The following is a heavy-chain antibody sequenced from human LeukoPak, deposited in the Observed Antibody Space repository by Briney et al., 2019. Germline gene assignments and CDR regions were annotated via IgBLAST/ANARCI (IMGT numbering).Heavy chain of an antibody. CDR1: GGSISSGGYY. J-gene: IGHJ4*02. CDR2: IYHSGST. CDR3: ARGNTTVTPFDY. V-gene: IGHV4-30-2*01. D-gene: IGHD4-17*01. Sequence: PSETLSLTCTVSGGSISSGGYYWSWIRQPPGKGLEWIGYIYHSGSTYYNPSLKSRVTISVDRSKNQFSLKLSSVTAADTAVYYCARGNTTVTPFDYWGQGTLVTVSS.